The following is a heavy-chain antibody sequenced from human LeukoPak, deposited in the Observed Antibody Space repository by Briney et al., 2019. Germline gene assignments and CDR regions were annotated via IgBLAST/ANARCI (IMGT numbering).Heavy chain of an antibody. J-gene: IGHJ5*02. CDR2: ISSSGSTI. D-gene: IGHD3-9*01. V-gene: IGHV3-11*01. CDR3: ARDQDYDILTGYNWFDP. Sequence: GGSLRLSCAASGFTFSDYYMSWIRQAPGKGLEWVSYISSSGSTIYYADSVKGRFTISRDNAKNSLYLQMNSLRAEDTAVYYCARDQDYDILTGYNWFDPWGQGTLVTVSS. CDR1: GFTFSDYY.